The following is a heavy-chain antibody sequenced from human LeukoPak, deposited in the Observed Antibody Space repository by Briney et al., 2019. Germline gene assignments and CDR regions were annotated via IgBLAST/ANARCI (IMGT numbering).Heavy chain of an antibody. CDR1: GGSFSGYY. D-gene: IGHD3-10*01. CDR3: TTGKIDYKGWFDP. J-gene: IGHJ5*02. CDR2: INHSGST. V-gene: IGHV4-34*01. Sequence: SETLSLTCAVYGGSFSGYYWSWIRQPPGKGLEWIGEINHSGSTNYNPSLKSRVTISVDTSKNQFSLKLSSVTAADTAVYYCTTGKIDYKGWFDPWGQGTLVTVSS.